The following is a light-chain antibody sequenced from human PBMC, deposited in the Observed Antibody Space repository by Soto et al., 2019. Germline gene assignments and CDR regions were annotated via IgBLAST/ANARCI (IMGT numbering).Light chain of an antibody. CDR3: FLTYGVYRV. CDR1: TGAVTSHHY. CDR2: DTS. V-gene: IGLV7-46*01. J-gene: IGLJ2*01. Sequence: QAVVTQEPSLTVSPGGTVTLTCGASTGAVTSHHYPSWFQQKPGQAPRTLIVDTSDKHSWTPARFSGSLLGGKAALTLSGAQFEDEAEYYCFLTYGVYRVFGRGTKLTVL.